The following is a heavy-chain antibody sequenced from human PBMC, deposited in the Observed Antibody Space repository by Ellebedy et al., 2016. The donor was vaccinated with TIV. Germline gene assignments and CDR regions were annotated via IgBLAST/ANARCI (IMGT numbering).Heavy chain of an antibody. CDR3: ARGILTNGMDG. Sequence: GESLKISCAASGFIFTDYYMTWVRQAPGKGLEWISFVRGDGVTTFYSDSVKGRFATSRDNAQNSLSLHMIGLRADATAVYYFARGILTNGMDGWGQGTTVIVSS. CDR1: GFIFTDYY. D-gene: IGHD1-1*01. CDR2: VRGDGVTT. V-gene: IGHV3-11*01. J-gene: IGHJ6*02.